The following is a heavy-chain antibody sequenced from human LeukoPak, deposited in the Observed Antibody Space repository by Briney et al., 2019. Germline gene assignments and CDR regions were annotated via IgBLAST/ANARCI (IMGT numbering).Heavy chain of an antibody. CDR2: MNPNSGNT. J-gene: IGHJ6*03. V-gene: IGHV1-8*03. Sequence: ASVKVSCKASGYTFTSYDINWVRQATGQGLEWMGWMNPNSGNTGYAQKFQGRVTTTMNTSISTAYMELSSLRSEDTAVYYCAGGSDHRYYYYMDVWGKGTTVTVSS. CDR1: GYTFTSYD. CDR3: AGGSDHRYYYYMDV.